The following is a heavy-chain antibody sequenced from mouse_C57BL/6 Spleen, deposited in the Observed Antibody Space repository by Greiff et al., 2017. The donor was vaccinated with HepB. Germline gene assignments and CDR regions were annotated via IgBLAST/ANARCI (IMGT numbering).Heavy chain of an antibody. V-gene: IGHV1-64*01. CDR1: GYTFTSYW. CDR3: AGIYCGKERAWFAY. CDR2: IHPNSGST. J-gene: IGHJ3*01. Sequence: QVQLQQPGAELVKPGASVKLSCKASGYTFTSYWMHWVKQRPGQGLEWIGMIHPNSGSTNYNEKFKSKATLTVDKSSSTAYMHLSSLTSEDSAVYYWAGIYCGKERAWFAYWGQGALVTVSA. D-gene: IGHD2-1*01.